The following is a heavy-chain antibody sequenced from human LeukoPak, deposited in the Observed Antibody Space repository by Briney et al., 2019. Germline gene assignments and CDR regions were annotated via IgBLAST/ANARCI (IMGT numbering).Heavy chain of an antibody. J-gene: IGHJ4*02. CDR1: GGSISSYY. D-gene: IGHD5-18*01. Sequence: SQTLSLTCTVSGGSISSYYWSWIRQPPGKGLEWIGYIYYSGSTNYNPSLKSRVTISVDTSKNQFSLKLSSVTAADTAVYYCARSTDGGYSYGQFDYWGQGTLVTVSS. V-gene: IGHV4-59*01. CDR2: IYYSGST. CDR3: ARSTDGGYSYGQFDY.